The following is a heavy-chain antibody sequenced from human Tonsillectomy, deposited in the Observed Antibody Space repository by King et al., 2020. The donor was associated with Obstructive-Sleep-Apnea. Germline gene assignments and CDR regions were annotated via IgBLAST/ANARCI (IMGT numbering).Heavy chain of an antibody. CDR3: TTVDGLPYYYGSGSYYVSAY. CDR1: GFTFSNAW. D-gene: IGHD3-10*01. J-gene: IGHJ4*02. Sequence: VQLVESGGGLVKPGGSLRLSCAASGFTFSNAWMSWVRQAPGKGLEWVGRIKSKTDGGTTDYAAPVKGRFTISRDDSKNTLYLQMNSLKTEDTAVYYCTTVDGLPYYYGSGSYYVSAYWGQGTLVTVSS. CDR2: IKSKTDGGTT. V-gene: IGHV3-15*01.